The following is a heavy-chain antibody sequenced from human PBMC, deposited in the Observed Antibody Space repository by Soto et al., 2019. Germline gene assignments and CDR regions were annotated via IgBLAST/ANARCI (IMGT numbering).Heavy chain of an antibody. CDR3: AKDYDSSGPEPEYYDY. J-gene: IGHJ4*02. CDR2: ISGSGGST. D-gene: IGHD3-22*01. Sequence: EVQLLESGGGLVQPGGSLRLSCAASGFTFSSYAMSWVRQAPGKGLEWVSAISGSGGSTYYADSVKGRFTISRDNSKNTLYLQMNSLRAEDTAVYYCAKDYDSSGPEPEYYDYWGQGTLVTVSS. V-gene: IGHV3-23*01. CDR1: GFTFSSYA.